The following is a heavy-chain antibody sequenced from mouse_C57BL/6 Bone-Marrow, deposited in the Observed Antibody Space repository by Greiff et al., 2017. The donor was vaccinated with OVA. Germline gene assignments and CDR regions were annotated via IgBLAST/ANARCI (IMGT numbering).Heavy chain of an antibody. V-gene: IGHV3-6*01. D-gene: IGHD1-1*01. CDR2: ISYDGSN. CDR1: GYSITSGYY. CDR3: ARHSTVVARYYFDY. Sequence: EVQLVESGPGLVKPSQSLSLTCSVTGYSITSGYYWNWIRQFPGNKLEWMGYISYDGSNNYNPSLKNRISITRDTSKNQFFLKLNSVTTEDTATYYCARHSTVVARYYFDYWGQGTTLTVSS. J-gene: IGHJ2*01.